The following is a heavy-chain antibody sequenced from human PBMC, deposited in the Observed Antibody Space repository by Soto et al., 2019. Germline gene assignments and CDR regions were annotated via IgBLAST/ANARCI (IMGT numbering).Heavy chain of an antibody. D-gene: IGHD6-6*01. CDR3: AKSFRIAARPFLGSGWFDP. CDR1: GFTFSSYA. Sequence: GGSLRLSCAASGFTFSSYAMSWVRQAPGKGLEWVSAISGSGGSTYYADSVKGRFTISRDNSKNTLYLQMNSLRAEDTAGYYCAKSFRIAARPFLGSGWFDPWGQGTLVTVSS. J-gene: IGHJ5*02. CDR2: ISGSGGST. V-gene: IGHV3-23*01.